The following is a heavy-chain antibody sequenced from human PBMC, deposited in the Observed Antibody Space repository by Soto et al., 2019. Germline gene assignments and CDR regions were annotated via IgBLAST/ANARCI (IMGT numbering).Heavy chain of an antibody. J-gene: IGHJ4*02. V-gene: IGHV3-48*03. CDR1: GFTFSSYE. CDR2: ISSSGSTI. D-gene: IGHD5-18*01. Sequence: HPGGSLRLSCAAFGFTFSSYEMNWVRQAPGKGLEWVSYISSSGSTIYYADSVKGRFTISRDNAKNSPYLQMNSLRAEDTAVYYCASTRGYSYGLEPGFDYWGQGTLVTVSS. CDR3: ASTRGYSYGLEPGFDY.